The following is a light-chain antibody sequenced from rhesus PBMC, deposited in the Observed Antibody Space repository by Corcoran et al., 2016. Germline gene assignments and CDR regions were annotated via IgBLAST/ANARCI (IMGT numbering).Light chain of an antibody. J-gene: IGKJ3*01. Sequence: DIQMTQSPSSLSASIGDTVTITCRASQGISNNLARYQQKPGKVPKRLIRYESTLQSGVPSRFIGSGSGTDFTLTISSLQPEDFAAYYCQHGYSTPFTFGPGTKLHIK. CDR3: QHGYSTPFT. CDR2: YES. V-gene: IGKV1S15*01. CDR1: QGISNN.